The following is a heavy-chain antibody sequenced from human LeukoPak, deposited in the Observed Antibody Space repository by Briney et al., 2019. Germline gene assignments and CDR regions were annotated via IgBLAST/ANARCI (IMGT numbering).Heavy chain of an antibody. J-gene: IGHJ4*02. V-gene: IGHV4-38-2*01. Sequence: PSETLSLTCAVSGYSISSGYYWGWIRQPPGKGLEWIGSIYHSGSTYYNPSLKSRVTISVDTSKNQFSLKLSSVTAADTAVYYCASRSVEWFWSGYYSGEGVSSYWGQGTLVTVSS. CDR1: GYSISSGYY. CDR2: IYHSGST. CDR3: ASRSVEWFWSGYYSGEGVSSY. D-gene: IGHD3-3*01.